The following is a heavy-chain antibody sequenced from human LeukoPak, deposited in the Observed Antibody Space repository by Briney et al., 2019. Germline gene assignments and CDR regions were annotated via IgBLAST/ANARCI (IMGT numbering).Heavy chain of an antibody. J-gene: IGHJ5*02. V-gene: IGHV4-4*07. D-gene: IGHD1-26*01. Sequence: PSETLSLTCTVSGGSISSYYWSWIRQPAGKGLEWIGRIYTSGSTNYNPSLKSRVTISVDTSKNQFSLKLSSVTAADTAVYYCARGPMYSGSYYESSWFDPWGQGTLVTVSS. CDR2: IYTSGST. CDR1: GGSISSYY. CDR3: ARGPMYSGSYYESSWFDP.